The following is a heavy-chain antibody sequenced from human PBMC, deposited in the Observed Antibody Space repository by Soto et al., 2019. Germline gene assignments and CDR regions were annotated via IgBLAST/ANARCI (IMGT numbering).Heavy chain of an antibody. D-gene: IGHD6-6*01. CDR2: ISGSGGST. V-gene: IGHV3-23*01. J-gene: IGHJ6*02. Sequence: EVQLLESGGGLVQPGGSLRLSCAASGFTFSSYAMSWVRQAPGKGLEWVSAISGSGGSTYYADSVKGRFTISRDNSKKPLYLHMNSLRADDTAVYYCAKSGIAARKNYYYGMYVWGQGATVTVAS. CDR1: GFTFSSYA. CDR3: AKSGIAARKNYYYGMYV.